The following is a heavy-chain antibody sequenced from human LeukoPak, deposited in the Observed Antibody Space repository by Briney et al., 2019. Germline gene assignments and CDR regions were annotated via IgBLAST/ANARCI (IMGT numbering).Heavy chain of an antibody. CDR2: IYYSGST. Sequence: SETLSLTCTVSGGSISSYYWSWIRQPPGKGLEWIGYIYYSGSTNYNPSLKSRVTISVDTSKNQFSLKLSSVTAADTVVYYCARGYSSGWYVDWGQGTLVTVSS. J-gene: IGHJ4*02. CDR3: ARGYSSGWYVD. V-gene: IGHV4-59*01. D-gene: IGHD6-19*01. CDR1: GGSISSYY.